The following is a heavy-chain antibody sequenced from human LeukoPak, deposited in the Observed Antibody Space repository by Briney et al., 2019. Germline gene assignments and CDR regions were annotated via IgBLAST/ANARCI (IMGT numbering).Heavy chain of an antibody. CDR1: GYAFTSYD. CDR2: INPISANT. J-gene: IGHJ4*02. V-gene: IGHV1-8*01. Sequence: ASVKVSCKASGYAFTSYDIHWVRQVTGQGLEWMGWINPISANTDYAQKFKGRVTITRDTSINTAYMELSSLRSDDTAVYFCARGPPQLLEFDHWGQGTLVTVSS. CDR3: ARGPPQLLEFDH. D-gene: IGHD6-19*01.